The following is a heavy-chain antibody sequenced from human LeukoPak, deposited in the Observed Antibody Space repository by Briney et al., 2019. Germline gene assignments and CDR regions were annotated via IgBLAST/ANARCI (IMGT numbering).Heavy chain of an antibody. V-gene: IGHV1-69*01. Sequence: SVKVSCKASGGTFSSYAISWVRQAPGQGLEWMGGIIPIFGTANYAQKFQGRVTITADESTSTAYMELSSLRSEDTAVYYCARDEPRVAAAAPSHFGYWGQGTLVTVSS. CDR3: ARDEPRVAAAAPSHFGY. J-gene: IGHJ4*02. D-gene: IGHD6-13*01. CDR2: IIPIFGTA. CDR1: GGTFSSYA.